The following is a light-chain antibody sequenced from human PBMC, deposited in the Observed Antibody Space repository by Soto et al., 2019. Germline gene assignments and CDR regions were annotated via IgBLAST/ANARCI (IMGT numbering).Light chain of an antibody. CDR2: DAS. CDR1: QSVSTY. V-gene: IGKV3-11*01. J-gene: IGKJ5*01. CDR3: QQRSNWIT. Sequence: DIVLTQSPATLSLSPGERATLSCWASQSVSTYLAWYQQKPGKAPRLLIYDASSMATGIPARFSGSGSGTDFTLTISSVEPEDVAVYYCQQRSNWITFGQGTRLEIK.